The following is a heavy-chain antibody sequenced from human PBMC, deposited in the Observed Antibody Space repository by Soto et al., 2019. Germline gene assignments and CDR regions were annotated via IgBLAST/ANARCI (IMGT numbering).Heavy chain of an antibody. CDR1: GGSISSYY. V-gene: IGHV4-59*01. CDR2: IYYSGST. D-gene: IGHD2-2*01. CDR3: ARLVVVPAAMEVYFDY. Sequence: QVQLQESGPGLVKPSETLSLTCTVSGGSISSYYWSWIRQPPGKGLEWIGYIYYSGSTNYNPSLKSRVTMSVDTSKNQFSLKLSSVTAADTAVYYCARLVVVPAAMEVYFDYWGQGTLVTVSS. J-gene: IGHJ4*02.